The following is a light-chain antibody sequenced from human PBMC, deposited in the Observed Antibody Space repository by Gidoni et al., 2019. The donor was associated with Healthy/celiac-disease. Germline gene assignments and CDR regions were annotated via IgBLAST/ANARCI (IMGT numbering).Light chain of an antibody. CDR1: QGISSY. CDR3: RQDYSYPRT. CDR2: AAS. J-gene: IGKJ2*02. V-gene: IGKV1-8*01. Sequence: AIRMPQSPSSLSASTGDRVTITCRASQGISSYLAWYQQQPGKDPKLLIYAASTLQSGVPSRFSGSGSGTDFTLTISCLQSEDFATYYCRQDYSYPRTFGEGTKLEIK.